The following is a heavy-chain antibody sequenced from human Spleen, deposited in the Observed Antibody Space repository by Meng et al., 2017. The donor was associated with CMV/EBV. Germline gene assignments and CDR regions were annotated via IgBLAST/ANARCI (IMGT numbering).Heavy chain of an antibody. Sequence: SVKVSCKASGFTFTNYDIIWVRQAAGQGLEWMGGIIPIFGTANYAQKFQGRVTITTDESTSTAYMELSSLRSEDTAVYYCARVVTPYYYYYYGMDVWGQGTTVTVSS. V-gene: IGHV1-69*05. J-gene: IGHJ6*02. D-gene: IGHD1-14*01. CDR1: GFTFTNYD. CDR2: IIPIFGTA. CDR3: ARVVTPYYYYYYGMDV.